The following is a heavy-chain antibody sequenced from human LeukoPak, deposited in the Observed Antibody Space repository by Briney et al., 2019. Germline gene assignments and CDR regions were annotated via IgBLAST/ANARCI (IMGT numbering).Heavy chain of an antibody. CDR3: ARGGYDCGDY. CDR2: ISSSSSYI. J-gene: IGHJ4*02. D-gene: IGHD3-3*01. CDR1: GFTFSSYS. Sequence: GWSLTLSCTASGFTFSSYSMNWVRQAPGKGLEWVSYISSSSSYIYYADSVKGRFTNSRDNAKISLYLQMNSLRAEDTAVYYCARGGYDCGDYWGQGTLVTVSS. V-gene: IGHV3-21*01.